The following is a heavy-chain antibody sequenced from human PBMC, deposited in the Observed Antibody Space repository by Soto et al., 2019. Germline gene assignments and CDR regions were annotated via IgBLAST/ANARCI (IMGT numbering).Heavy chain of an antibody. D-gene: IGHD4-17*01. Sequence: GASVNVSCKASGYTFTSYAMHWVRQAPGQRLEWMGWINAGNGNTKYSQKFQGRVTITRDTSASTAYMELSSLRSEDTAVYFCARGIKYGAYSRWFDPWGQGTLVTVSS. CDR3: ARGIKYGAYSRWFDP. CDR1: GYTFTSYA. V-gene: IGHV1-3*01. CDR2: INAGNGNT. J-gene: IGHJ5*02.